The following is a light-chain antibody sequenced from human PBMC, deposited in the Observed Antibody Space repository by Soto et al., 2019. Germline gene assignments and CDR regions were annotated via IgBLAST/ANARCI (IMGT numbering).Light chain of an antibody. V-gene: IGKV1-9*01. CDR3: QRLNSNPT. CDR2: GAS. J-gene: IGKJ3*01. CDR1: QGISSY. Sequence: DIQLTQSPSFLSASVGDRVTITCRASQGISSYLAWYQQKPGKAPNLLIYGASTLQSGVPSRFSGSGSGTEFTLTISSLEPEDFASYYCQRLNSNPTFGHVTKVDIK.